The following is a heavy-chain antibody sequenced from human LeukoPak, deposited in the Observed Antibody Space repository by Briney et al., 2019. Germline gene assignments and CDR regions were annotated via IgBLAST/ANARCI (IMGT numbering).Heavy chain of an antibody. D-gene: IGHD3-10*01. CDR2: IYYSGST. CDR1: GGSISSHY. CDR3: ARGGVARMIDY. V-gene: IGHV4-59*11. J-gene: IGHJ4*02. Sequence: SETLSLTCTVPGGSISSHYWSWIRQPPGKGLEWIGYIYYSGSTNYNPSLKSRVTISVDTSKNQFSLKLSSVTAADTAVYYCARGGVARMIDYWGQGTLVTVSS.